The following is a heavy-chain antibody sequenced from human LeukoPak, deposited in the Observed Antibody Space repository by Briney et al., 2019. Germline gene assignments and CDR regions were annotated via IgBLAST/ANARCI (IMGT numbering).Heavy chain of an antibody. V-gene: IGHV3-74*01. D-gene: IGHD6-19*01. CDR2: INSDASVT. Sequence: GGSLRLSCAASGFTFSSYSMNWVRQAPGKGLVWVSRINSDASVTTYADSVKGRFTISRDNAKNTLYLQMNSLRAEDTAVYYCARVTAVAGTSVGVDAWGQGILVTVS. CDR1: GFTFSSYS. CDR3: ARVTAVAGTSVGVDA. J-gene: IGHJ4*02.